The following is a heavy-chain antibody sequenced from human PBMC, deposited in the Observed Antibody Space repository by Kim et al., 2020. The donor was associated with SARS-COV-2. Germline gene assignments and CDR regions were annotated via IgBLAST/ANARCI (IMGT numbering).Heavy chain of an antibody. J-gene: IGHJ4*02. D-gene: IGHD5-12*01. CDR2: ISSSSSYI. V-gene: IGHV3-21*01. CDR3: ARDLGGYSGYDYVGY. CDR1: GFTFSSYS. Sequence: GGSLRLSCAASGFTFSSYSMNWVRQAPGKGLEWVSSISSSSSYIYYADSVKGRFTISRDNAKNSLYLQMNSLRAEDTAVYYCARDLGGYSGYDYVGYWGQGTLVTVSS.